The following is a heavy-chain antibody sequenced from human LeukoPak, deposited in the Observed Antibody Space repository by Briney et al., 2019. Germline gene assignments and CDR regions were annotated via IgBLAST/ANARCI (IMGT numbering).Heavy chain of an antibody. V-gene: IGHV1-2*02. CDR3: ARGYMANWNDVALDY. D-gene: IGHD1-1*01. J-gene: IGHJ4*02. CDR2: INPNSGGT. Sequence: GASVKVSCKASGYMFTGYYMHWVRQAPGQGLEWMGWINPNSGGTNYAQKFQGRVTMTRDTSITTAYMELSRLRSGDTAVYYCARGYMANWNDVALDYWGQGTLVTVSS. CDR1: GYMFTGYY.